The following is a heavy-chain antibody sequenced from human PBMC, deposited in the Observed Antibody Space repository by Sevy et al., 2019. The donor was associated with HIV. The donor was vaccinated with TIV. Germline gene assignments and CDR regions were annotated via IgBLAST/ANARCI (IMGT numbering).Heavy chain of an antibody. CDR1: GDSISRSNFY. CDR2: IYYSGTT. J-gene: IGHJ3*02. Sequence: SETLSLTCAVSGDSISRSNFYWGWIRQPPGKGLEWIGNIYYSGTTYSNPSLESRVTMSIDTSNNQFSLNLSSVIAADTALYYCASTYFGSESYSAFDIWGQGTMVTVSS. D-gene: IGHD3-10*01. V-gene: IGHV4-39*01. CDR3: ASTYFGSESYSAFDI.